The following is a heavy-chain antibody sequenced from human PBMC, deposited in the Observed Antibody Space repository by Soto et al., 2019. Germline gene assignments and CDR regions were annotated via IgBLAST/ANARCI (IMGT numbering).Heavy chain of an antibody. V-gene: IGHV3-33*01. Sequence: GSLRLSCAASGFTGSSYGMHWVRQAPGKGLEWVAVIWYDGSNKYYADSVKGRFTISRDNSKNTLYLQMNSLRAEDTAVYYCARDRRALAARRGLKYWGQGTLVTVSS. CDR2: IWYDGSNK. D-gene: IGHD6-6*01. CDR1: GFTGSSYG. J-gene: IGHJ4*02. CDR3: ARDRRALAARRGLKY.